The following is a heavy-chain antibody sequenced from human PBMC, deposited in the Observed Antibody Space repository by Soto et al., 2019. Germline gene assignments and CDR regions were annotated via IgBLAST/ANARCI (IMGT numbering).Heavy chain of an antibody. CDR1: GFIFSNFG. Sequence: GGSLRLSCAASGFIFSNFGMHCVRQAPGKGLEWVAVIWYDGSNEYYADSVKGRFTISKDNSKNTLYLQMNSLRAEDTAVYYCARDDIPGRAVATYGMDVWGQGTTVTVSS. CDR2: IWYDGSNE. CDR3: ARDDIPGRAVATYGMDV. V-gene: IGHV3-33*01. J-gene: IGHJ6*02. D-gene: IGHD6-19*01.